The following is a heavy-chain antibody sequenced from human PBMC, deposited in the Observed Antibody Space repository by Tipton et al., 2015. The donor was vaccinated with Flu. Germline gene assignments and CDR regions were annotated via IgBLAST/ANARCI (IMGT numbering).Heavy chain of an antibody. CDR3: ARDRNPRIMIFGMVIMLDAFDI. Sequence: QLVQSGAEVKKPGSSVKVSCKASGGTFSSYTISWVRQAPGQGLEWMGGIIPILGMANYAQKFEGRVTITADKSTSTAYMELSSLRSEDTAVYYCARDRNPRIMIFGMVIMLDAFDIWGQGTMVTVSS. D-gene: IGHD3/OR15-3a*01. CDR1: GGTFSSYT. CDR2: IIPILGMA. J-gene: IGHJ3*02. V-gene: IGHV1-69*09.